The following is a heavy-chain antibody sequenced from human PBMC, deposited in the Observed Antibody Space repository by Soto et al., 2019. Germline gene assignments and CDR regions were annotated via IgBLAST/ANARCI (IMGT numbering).Heavy chain of an antibody. J-gene: IGHJ5*02. D-gene: IGHD6-19*01. V-gene: IGHV4-30-2*01. CDR1: CGSIISGGYS. CDR2: IYHSGST. CDR3: ARDQAGWFDP. Sequence: SETLSLTSAVSCGSIISGGYSWSWIRQPPGKGLEWIGYIYHSGSTYYNPSLKSRVTMSVDRSKNQFSLKLSSVTAADTAVYYCARDQAGWFDPWGQGTLVTVSS.